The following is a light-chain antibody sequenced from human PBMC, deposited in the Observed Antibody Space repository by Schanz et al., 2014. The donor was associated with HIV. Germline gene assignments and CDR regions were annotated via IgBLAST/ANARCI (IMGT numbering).Light chain of an antibody. CDR1: NLGSKS. J-gene: IGLJ2*01. CDR2: YDS. V-gene: IGLV3-21*01. Sequence: SYELTQPPSVSVTPEKTARLTCGGNNLGSKSVHWYQQKPGQAPMLVISYDSDRPSGIPERFSGSNSGNTATLTISGTQAMDEADYYCQAWDSSTAVFGGGTKLTVL. CDR3: QAWDSSTAV.